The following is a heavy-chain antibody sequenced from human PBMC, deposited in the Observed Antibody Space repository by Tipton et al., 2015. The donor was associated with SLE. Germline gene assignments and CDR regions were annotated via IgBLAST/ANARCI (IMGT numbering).Heavy chain of an antibody. J-gene: IGHJ6*03. CDR1: GSTFSSYA. CDR2: IIPIFGTA. CDR3: ARAPRTAGWDYYYYYMDV. Sequence: QVQLVQSGPEVKKPGSSVKVSCKASGSTFSSYAISWVRQAPGQGLEWMGGIIPIFGTANYAQKFQGRVTITTDESTSTAYMELSSLRSEDTAMYYCARAPRTAGWDYYYYYMDVWGKGTTVTVSS. V-gene: IGHV1-69*01. D-gene: IGHD1-1*01.